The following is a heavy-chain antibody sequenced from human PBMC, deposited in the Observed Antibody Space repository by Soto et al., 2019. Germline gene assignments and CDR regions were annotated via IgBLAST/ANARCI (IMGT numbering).Heavy chain of an antibody. CDR1: GSTFISYA. J-gene: IGHJ4*02. D-gene: IGHD2-2*01. CDR3: ASGPEYAAWFDN. CDR2: IILPFGTA. V-gene: IGHV1-69*13. Sequence: SVKVYCKASGSTFISYAISWVRQAPGQGLEGMGGIILPFGTANYAQKFQGRVTITADESMTTAYMELSGLRSEDTAVYYCASGPEYAAWFDNLGQEALVTVSS.